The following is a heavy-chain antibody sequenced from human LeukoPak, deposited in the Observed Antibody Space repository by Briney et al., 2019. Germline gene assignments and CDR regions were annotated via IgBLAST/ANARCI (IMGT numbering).Heavy chain of an antibody. Sequence: PSETLSLTCTVSGGSISSSSYYWSWIRQPPGKGLEWIGYIYYSGSTNYNPSLKSRVTISVDTSKNQFSLKLSSVTAADTAVYYCARSREDYGDYYFDYWGQGTLVTVSS. CDR3: ARSREDYGDYYFDY. CDR1: GGSISSSSYY. CDR2: IYYSGST. V-gene: IGHV4-61*01. J-gene: IGHJ4*02. D-gene: IGHD4-17*01.